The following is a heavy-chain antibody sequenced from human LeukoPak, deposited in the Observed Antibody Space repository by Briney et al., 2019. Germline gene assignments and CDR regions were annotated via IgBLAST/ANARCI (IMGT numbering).Heavy chain of an antibody. CDR1: GGSFSGYY. CDR2: INNSGST. J-gene: IGHJ6*03. D-gene: IGHD3-10*01. Sequence: SETLSLTCAAYGGSFSGYYWSWVRQPPGKGVEWVWEINNSGSTKYNPSLKSRITISVDASKNQLSLKLSSVTAADTAVYYCARDRGEVLWFGESPFYYYYVDVWGKGTTVTVSS. V-gene: IGHV4-34*01. CDR3: ARDRGEVLWFGESPFYYYYVDV.